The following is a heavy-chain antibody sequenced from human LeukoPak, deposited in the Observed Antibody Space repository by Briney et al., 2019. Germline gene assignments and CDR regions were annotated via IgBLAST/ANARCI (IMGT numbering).Heavy chain of an antibody. D-gene: IGHD6-13*01. CDR1: GGCISGYY. V-gene: IGHV4-59*01. J-gene: IGHJ5*02. Sequence: SETLSLTRTVSGGCISGYYWTWIRQPPGKGLEWIGCIYSSGSTSYKPSLKSRITISVDTSKNQFSLNLSSVTAADTAVYYCVRRKAAAGAICFDTWGQGTLVTVSS. CDR3: VRRKAAAGAICFDT. CDR2: IYSSGST.